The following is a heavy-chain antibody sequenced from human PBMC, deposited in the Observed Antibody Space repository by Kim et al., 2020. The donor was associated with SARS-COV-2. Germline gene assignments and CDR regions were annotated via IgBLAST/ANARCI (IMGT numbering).Heavy chain of an antibody. D-gene: IGHD3-10*01. J-gene: IGHJ4*02. CDR3: ARDGPGTGGYFDH. CDR2: IYSGANT. V-gene: IGHV3-66*01. Sequence: GGSLRLSCAASAFTVSSNCMGWVRQAPGKGLEWVSVIYSGANTYYADSVKGRFTISRDDSKNTLCLQMNSLIAEDTAVYYCARDGPGTGGYFDHWGQGAVVTVPS. CDR1: AFTVSSNC.